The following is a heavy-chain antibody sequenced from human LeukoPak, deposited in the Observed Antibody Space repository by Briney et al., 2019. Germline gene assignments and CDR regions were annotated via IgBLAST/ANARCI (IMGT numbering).Heavy chain of an antibody. D-gene: IGHD2-8*02. CDR3: ARDATPDGVILDY. V-gene: IGHV3-7*05. Sequence: SGGSLRLSCAASGFTFSSHWMTWVRQAPGKGLEWVANINQDGSEEHYVDSLMGRFSISRDNAKKSLYLRMNSLRADDTAVYYCARDATPDGVILDYWGQGALVTVSS. CDR2: INQDGSEE. CDR1: GFTFSSHW. J-gene: IGHJ4*02.